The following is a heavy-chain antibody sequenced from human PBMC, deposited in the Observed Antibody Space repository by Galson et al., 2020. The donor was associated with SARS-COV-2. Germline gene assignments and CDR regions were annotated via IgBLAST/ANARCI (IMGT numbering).Heavy chain of an antibody. Sequence: SETLSLTCAVYGGSFSGYFWSCIRQPPGKGLELIGEVNHSGSTNYNPSLKSRVTISVDTSKNQFSLKLSSVTAADTAVYYCARGLDGTGRFNGWDYWGQGTLVTVSS. J-gene: IGHJ4*02. D-gene: IGHD2-8*02. V-gene: IGHV4-34*01. CDR1: GGSFSGYF. CDR3: ARGLDGTGRFNGWDY. CDR2: VNHSGST.